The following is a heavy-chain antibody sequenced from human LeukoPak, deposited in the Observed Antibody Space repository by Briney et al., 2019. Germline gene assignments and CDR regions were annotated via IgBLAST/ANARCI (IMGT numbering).Heavy chain of an antibody. CDR2: ISYDGSNK. Sequence: PGGSLRLSCAASGFTFSSYAMHWVRQAPGKGLEWVAVISYDGSNKYYADSVKGRFTISRDNSKNTLYLQMSSLRAEDTAVYYCARQGDVDTAMDIWGQGTLVTVSS. J-gene: IGHJ4*02. CDR3: ARQGDVDTAMDI. V-gene: IGHV3-30-3*01. CDR1: GFTFSSYA. D-gene: IGHD5-18*01.